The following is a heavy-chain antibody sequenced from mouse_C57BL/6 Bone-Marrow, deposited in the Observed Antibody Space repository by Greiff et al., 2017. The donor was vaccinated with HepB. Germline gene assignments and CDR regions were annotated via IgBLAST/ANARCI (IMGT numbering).Heavy chain of an antibody. CDR1: GYTFTSYG. J-gene: IGHJ2*01. CDR2: IYPRSGNT. CDR3: ASQRDGSSPAYYSDY. V-gene: IGHV1-81*01. Sequence: VQVVESGAELARPGASVKLSCKASGYTFTSYGISWVKQRTGQGLEWIGEIYPRSGNTYYNEKFKGKATLTADKSSSTAYMELRSLTSEDSAVYFCASQRDGSSPAYYSDYWGQGTTLTVSS. D-gene: IGHD1-1*01.